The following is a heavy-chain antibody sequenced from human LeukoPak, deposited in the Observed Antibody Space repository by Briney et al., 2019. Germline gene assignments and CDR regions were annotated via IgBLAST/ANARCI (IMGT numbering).Heavy chain of an antibody. D-gene: IGHD3-22*01. CDR1: GGSISNYY. Sequence: PSETLSLTCTVSGGSISNYYWSWIRQPPGKGLEWIGYIYYSGSTNYNPSLKSRVTISVDTSKNQFSLKLSSVTAADTAVYYCARSYDSSGYSYWFDPWGQETLVTVSS. CDR2: IYYSGST. CDR3: ARSYDSSGYSYWFDP. J-gene: IGHJ5*02. V-gene: IGHV4-59*08.